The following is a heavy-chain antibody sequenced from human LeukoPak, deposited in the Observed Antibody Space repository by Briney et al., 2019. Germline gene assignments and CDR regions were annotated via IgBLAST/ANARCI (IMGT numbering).Heavy chain of an antibody. V-gene: IGHV4-34*01. CDR2: INHSGNT. CDR1: GGSFSGYY. D-gene: IGHD6-13*01. Sequence: SETLSLTCAVYGGSFSGYYWSWIRQPPGKGLEWIGEINHSGNTNYNPSLKSRVTISVDTSKNQFSLKLSSVTAADTAVYYCARRRIASSGGFDYWGQGTLVTVSS. J-gene: IGHJ4*02. CDR3: ARRRIASSGGFDY.